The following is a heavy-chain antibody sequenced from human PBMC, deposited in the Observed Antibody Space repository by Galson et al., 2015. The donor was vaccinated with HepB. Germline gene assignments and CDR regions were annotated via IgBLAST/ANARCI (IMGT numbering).Heavy chain of an antibody. CDR3: ARTFDTYYMDV. Sequence: SVKVSCKASGYTFTSYPMHWVRRAPGQSLEWMGWINPGNGNTKYSQNFQGRVTITSDPSASTAYMELSSLRSEDTAVYYCARTFDTYYMDVWGKGTTVTVSS. J-gene: IGHJ6*03. CDR1: GYTFTSYP. CDR2: INPGNGNT. V-gene: IGHV1-3*01.